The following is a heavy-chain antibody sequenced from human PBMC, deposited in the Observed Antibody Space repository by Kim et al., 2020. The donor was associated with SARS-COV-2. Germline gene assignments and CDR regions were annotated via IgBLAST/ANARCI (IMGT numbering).Heavy chain of an antibody. V-gene: IGHV1-46*01. CDR2: INPSGGST. J-gene: IGHJ4*02. CDR1: GYTFTSYY. D-gene: IGHD1-26*01. Sequence: ASVKVSCKASGYTFTSYYMHWVRQAPGQGLEWMGIINPSGGSTSYAQKFQGRVTTTRDTSTSTVYMELSSLRSEDTAVYYCARALTAGWDLYGWGQGTLVTVSS. CDR3: ARALTAGWDLYG.